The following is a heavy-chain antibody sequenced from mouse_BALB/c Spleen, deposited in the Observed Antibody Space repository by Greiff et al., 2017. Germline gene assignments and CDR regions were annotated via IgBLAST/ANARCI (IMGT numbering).Heavy chain of an antibody. V-gene: IGHV3-1*02. D-gene: IGHD2-4*01. CDR2: IHYSGST. CDR3: ARGIYYDYDGFAY. J-gene: IGHJ3*01. CDR1: GYSITSGYS. Sequence: EVQLVESGPDLVKPSQSLSLTCTVTGYSITSGYSWHLIRQSPGNKPEWMGYIHYSGSTNYNPSLKSRISITRDTSKNPFFLQLNSVTTEDTATYYCARGIYYDYDGFAYWGQGTLVTVSA.